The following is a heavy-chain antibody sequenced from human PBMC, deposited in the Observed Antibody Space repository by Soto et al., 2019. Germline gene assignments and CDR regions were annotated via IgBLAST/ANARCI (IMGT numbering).Heavy chain of an antibody. D-gene: IGHD3-10*01. V-gene: IGHV4-34*01. CDR2: INHSGST. CDR3: ARVGSGRNWFDP. Sequence: QVQLQQWGAGLLKPSETLSLTCAVYGGSFSGYYWSWIRQPPGKGLEWIGEINHSGSTNYNPSLKSRLTISVDTSKNQFSLKLSSVTAADTAVYYCARVGSGRNWFDPWGQGTLVTVSS. J-gene: IGHJ5*02. CDR1: GGSFSGYY.